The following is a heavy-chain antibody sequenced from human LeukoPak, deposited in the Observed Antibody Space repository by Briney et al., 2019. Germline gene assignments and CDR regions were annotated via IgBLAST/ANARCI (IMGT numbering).Heavy chain of an antibody. CDR1: GFSFDDYA. CDR2: ISRDGGST. V-gene: IGHV3-43D*04. J-gene: IGHJ4*02. D-gene: IGHD3-10*01. Sequence: PGGSLRLSCAASGFSFDDYAMHWVRRAPGKGLEWVSLISRDGGSTYYADSVKGRFTISRDNSKNSLYLQMNSLRAEDTALYYCASASSGTFGYYFDYWGQGTLVTVSS. CDR3: ASASSGTFGYYFDY.